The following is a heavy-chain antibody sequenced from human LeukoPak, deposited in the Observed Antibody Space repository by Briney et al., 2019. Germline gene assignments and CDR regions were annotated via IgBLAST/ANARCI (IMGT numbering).Heavy chain of an antibody. D-gene: IGHD3-3*01. CDR2: ISGGADNT. V-gene: IGHV3-23*01. Sequence: GGSLRLSCAASGFTFNSYAMSWVRQAPGKELEWISTISGGADNTYYADSVKGRFTISRDNSKNTLSLQMGSLRAEDMAVYYCARAHTIFGVVTHYDYWGQGTLVTVSS. CDR3: ARAHTIFGVVTHYDY. J-gene: IGHJ4*02. CDR1: GFTFNSYA.